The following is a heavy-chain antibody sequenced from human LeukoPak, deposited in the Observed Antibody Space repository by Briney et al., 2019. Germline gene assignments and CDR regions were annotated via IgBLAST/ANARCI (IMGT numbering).Heavy chain of an antibody. J-gene: IGHJ3*02. CDR3: TTNLERYYYDSSGSPHAFDI. D-gene: IGHD3-22*01. Sequence: GGSLRLSCAASGFTFSNAWMSWVRQAPGKGLEWVGRIKSKTDGGTTDYAAPVKGRFTISRDDSKNTLYLQMNSLKTEDTAVYYCTTNLERYYYDSSGSPHAFDIWGQGTMVTVSS. CDR2: IKSKTDGGTT. V-gene: IGHV3-15*01. CDR1: GFTFSNAW.